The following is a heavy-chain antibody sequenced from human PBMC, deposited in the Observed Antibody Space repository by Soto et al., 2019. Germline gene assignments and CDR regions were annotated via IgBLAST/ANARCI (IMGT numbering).Heavy chain of an antibody. CDR3: ARMGIYYGSGSYYNYFDY. D-gene: IGHD3-10*01. CDR1: GYTFTGYD. J-gene: IGHJ4*02. CDR2: INPNSGGT. Sequence: GASVKVSCKASGYTFTGYDMHWVRQAPGQGLEWMGWINPNSGGTNYAQKFQGRVTMTRDTSISTAYMELSRLRSDDTAVYYCARMGIYYGSGSYYNYFDYRAQGTLVTVSS. V-gene: IGHV1-2*02.